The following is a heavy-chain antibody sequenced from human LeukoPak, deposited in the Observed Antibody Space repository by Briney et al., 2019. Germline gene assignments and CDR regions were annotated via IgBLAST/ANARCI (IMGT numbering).Heavy chain of an antibody. V-gene: IGHV3-23*01. J-gene: IGHJ4*02. D-gene: IGHD2-15*01. Sequence: GGSLRLSCAASGVTFSSDAMSWVRQAPGRGLEWVSAISGRGTSTYYADSVKGRFTISRDTSKDTLYLQMDSLRAEDTAVYYCAKPPKYCSGGSCYSTWDYWGQGTLVTVSS. CDR3: AKPPKYCSGGSCYSTWDY. CDR1: GVTFSSDA. CDR2: ISGRGTST.